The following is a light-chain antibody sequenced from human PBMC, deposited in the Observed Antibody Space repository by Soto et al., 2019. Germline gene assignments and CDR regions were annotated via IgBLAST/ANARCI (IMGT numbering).Light chain of an antibody. V-gene: IGKV1-12*01. J-gene: IGKJ4*01. CDR2: AAS. CDR3: QQASSFPLS. Sequence: DIQMTQSPSSVSASVGDRDTITCRASQGISSWLAWYQQKPGNAPKLLIYAASNLQSGVPSRFSGSGFGADFTLTISRLQPEDSATYYCQQASSFPLSFGGGTKVEIK. CDR1: QGISSW.